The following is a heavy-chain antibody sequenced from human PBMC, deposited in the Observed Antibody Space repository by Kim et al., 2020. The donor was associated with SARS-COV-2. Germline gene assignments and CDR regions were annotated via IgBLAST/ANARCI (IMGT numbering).Heavy chain of an antibody. V-gene: IGHV7-4-1*02. D-gene: IGHD6-19*01. CDR1: GYTFTSYA. CDR2: INTNTGNP. J-gene: IGHJ4*02. Sequence: ASVKVSCKASGYTFTSYAMNWVRQAPGQGLEWMGWINTNTGNPTYAQGFTGRFVFSLDPSVSTAYLQISSLKAEDTAVYYCARDLAVAGPIFDYWGQGTLVTGSS. CDR3: ARDLAVAGPIFDY.